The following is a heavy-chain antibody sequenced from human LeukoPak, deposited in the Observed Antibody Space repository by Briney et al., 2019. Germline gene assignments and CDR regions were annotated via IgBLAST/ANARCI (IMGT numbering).Heavy chain of an antibody. V-gene: IGHV4-30-4*01. Sequence: SQTLSLTCTVSSDSISSGDYYWSWIRQPAGKGLEFIGYINKNGGTYYNPPLKSRVSISIDTSKNQFSLKLTSVTAADTAVYFCAREHKSYGDYPYYLDSWGQGTLVTVSS. CDR3: AREHKSYGDYPYYLDS. CDR1: SDSISSGDYY. J-gene: IGHJ4*02. CDR2: INKNGGT. D-gene: IGHD4-17*01.